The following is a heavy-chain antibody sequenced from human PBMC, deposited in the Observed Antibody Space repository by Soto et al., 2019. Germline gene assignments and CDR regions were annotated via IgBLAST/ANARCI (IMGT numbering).Heavy chain of an antibody. J-gene: IGHJ3*01. V-gene: IGHV3-73*01. D-gene: IGHD4-17*01. CDR2: IRSKAGNYAT. CDR1: GFTFSVSA. CDR3: ARHRLIWANHMTTVISNEGFEL. Sequence: PGGSLRLSCAASGFTFSVSAMHWVRQPSGKGLEWVGRIRSKAGNYATAYAASVKGRFTISRDDSKNTTYLQISSLITEDTAVYFCARHRLIWANHMTTVISNEGFELWGQGAVVTGSS.